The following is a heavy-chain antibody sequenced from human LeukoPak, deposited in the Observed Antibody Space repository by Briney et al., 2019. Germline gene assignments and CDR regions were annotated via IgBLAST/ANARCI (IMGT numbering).Heavy chain of an antibody. Sequence: PGASVKVSCKASGYTFSSYDINWVRQANGQGLEWMGWMNPNSGNTGYAQKFQGRVTMTRNTSISTAYMELSSLRSEDTAVYYCARPVYIAAAGTWFHYWGQGTLVTVSS. CDR2: MNPNSGNT. D-gene: IGHD6-13*01. CDR1: GYTFSSYD. V-gene: IGHV1-8*01. CDR3: ARPVYIAAAGTWFHY. J-gene: IGHJ4*02.